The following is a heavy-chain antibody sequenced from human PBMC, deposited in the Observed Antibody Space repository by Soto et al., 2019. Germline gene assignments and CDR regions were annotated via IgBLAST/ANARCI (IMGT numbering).Heavy chain of an antibody. CDR1: GDSVSSGRYY. CDR3: ARSGAGSGWL. Sequence: QVQLQESGPGLVEPSETLSLTCTVSGDSVSSGRYYWSWSRQPPGKGLEWIGYIYNSGSTNYKSSLQGRITISVDTSKNQFSLKLTSVTAADTAVYYCARSGAGSGWLGGQGTLVTVSS. V-gene: IGHV4-61*01. D-gene: IGHD6-19*01. CDR2: IYNSGST. J-gene: IGHJ4*02.